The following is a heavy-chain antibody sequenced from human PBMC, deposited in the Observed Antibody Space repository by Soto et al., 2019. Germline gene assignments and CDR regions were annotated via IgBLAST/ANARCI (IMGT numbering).Heavy chain of an antibody. CDR2: IRSKANSYAT. D-gene: IGHD2-15*01. V-gene: IGHV3-73*01. CDR1: GFTFSGSA. CDR3: TSVVRSAGEFDY. Sequence: EVQLVESGGGLVQPGGSLKLSCAASGFTFSGSAMHWVRQASGKGLEWVGRIRSKANSYATAYAASVKGRFTISRDDSKNTAYLQMHSLKTEDTAVYYCTSVVRSAGEFDYWGQGTLVTVSS. J-gene: IGHJ4*02.